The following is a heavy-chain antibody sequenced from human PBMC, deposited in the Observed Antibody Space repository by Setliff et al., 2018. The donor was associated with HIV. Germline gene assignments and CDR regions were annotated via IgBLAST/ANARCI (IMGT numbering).Heavy chain of an antibody. CDR1: GYTFSEYA. CDR3: AKDQAGWLQLRSRLED. D-gene: IGHD5-12*01. V-gene: IGHV1-3*04. CDR2: IDTDNGYR. Sequence: ASVKVSCKASGYTFSEYAIHWVRQAPGQRLEWMGRIDTDNGYRRYSPKLQGRVTITKDTSANTAYMELRGLRSEDTAVYYCAKDQAGWLQLRSRLEDWGQGTLVTVSS. J-gene: IGHJ4*02.